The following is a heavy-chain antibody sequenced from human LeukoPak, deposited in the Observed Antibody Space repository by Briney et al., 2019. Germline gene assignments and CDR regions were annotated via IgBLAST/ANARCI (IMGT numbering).Heavy chain of an antibody. J-gene: IGHJ3*02. Sequence: PGGSLRLSCAASGFTFSDHYMDWVRQAPGKGLEWVDRNRNKANSYTTEYAASVKGRFTISRDDSKNSLYLQMNSLKTEDTAVYYCARTYYDSSGSYYWPDALDIWGQGTMVTVSS. CDR3: ARTYYDSSGSYYWPDALDI. CDR2: NRNKANSYTT. V-gene: IGHV3-72*01. CDR1: GFTFSDHY. D-gene: IGHD3-22*01.